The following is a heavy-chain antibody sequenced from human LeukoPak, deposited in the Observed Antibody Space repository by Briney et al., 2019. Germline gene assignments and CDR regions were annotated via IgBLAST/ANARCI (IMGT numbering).Heavy chain of an antibody. D-gene: IGHD7-27*01. V-gene: IGHV3-74*01. Sequence: SGGSRRLSCAASGFAFGSNWMHWDRPPPGGGLVWVSRNNSGGSGTSYADSVEGRFTISRDNAKNTLYLQMNSLKGEDTAVYYCATSLGPLTEYWGQGTLVTVSS. CDR2: NNSGGSGT. CDR1: GFAFGSNW. J-gene: IGHJ4*02. CDR3: ATSLGPLTEY.